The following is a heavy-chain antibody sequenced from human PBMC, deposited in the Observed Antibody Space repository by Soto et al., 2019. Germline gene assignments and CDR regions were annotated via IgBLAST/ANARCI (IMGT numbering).Heavy chain of an antibody. Sequence: EVQLLESGGGLVQPGGSLRLSCAASGFTFSSYAMSWVRQAPGKGLEWVSAISGSGGSIYYADSVKGRFTISRDNSKNTLYLQMNSLRAEDTAVYYCAKLSIAGSWYFDLWGRGTLVTVSS. CDR3: AKLSIAGSWYFDL. D-gene: IGHD6-6*01. CDR2: ISGSGGSI. J-gene: IGHJ2*01. V-gene: IGHV3-23*01. CDR1: GFTFSSYA.